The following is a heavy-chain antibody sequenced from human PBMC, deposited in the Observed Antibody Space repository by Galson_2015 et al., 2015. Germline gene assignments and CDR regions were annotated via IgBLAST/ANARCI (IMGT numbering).Heavy chain of an antibody. Sequence: SHSLSLTCPVSGRSISRYYWSWVRQPPGKGLGWIGYIYFSGSTNYNPPLKSRGTISVDTSKNQFSLKLTSVTAADTAVNYCASSKAVAGTQYWFDPWGQGTLVTVSS. CDR3: ASSKAVAGTQYWFDP. J-gene: IGHJ5*02. CDR1: GRSISRYY. CDR2: IYFSGST. D-gene: IGHD6-19*01. V-gene: IGHV4-59*07.